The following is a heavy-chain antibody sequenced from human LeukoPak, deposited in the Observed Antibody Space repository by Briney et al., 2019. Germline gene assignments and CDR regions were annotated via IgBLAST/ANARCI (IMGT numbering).Heavy chain of an antibody. Sequence: ASVKVSCKASGGTFSSYAISWVRQAPGQGLEWMGGIIPIFGTANYAQKFQGRVTITTDESTSTAYMELSSLRSEDTAVYYCARVRRGYDFWSGYYIYWGQGTLVTVSS. CDR2: IIPIFGTA. J-gene: IGHJ4*02. CDR1: GGTFSSYA. V-gene: IGHV1-69*05. CDR3: ARVRRGYDFWSGYYIY. D-gene: IGHD3-3*01.